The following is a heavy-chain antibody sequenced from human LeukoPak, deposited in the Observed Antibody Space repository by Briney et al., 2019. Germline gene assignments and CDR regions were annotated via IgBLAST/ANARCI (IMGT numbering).Heavy chain of an antibody. V-gene: IGHV3-30*02. J-gene: IGHJ4*02. Sequence: GGSLRLSCAASGFTFTSYGMHWVRQAPGKGLEWVALMRYDGGNEYYTDSVKGRFTISRDNSKNTLYLQMNSLRAEGTAVYYCAKGSSGWSIDYWGQGTLVTVSS. CDR2: MRYDGGNE. CDR3: AKGSSGWSIDY. D-gene: IGHD6-19*01. CDR1: GFTFTSYG.